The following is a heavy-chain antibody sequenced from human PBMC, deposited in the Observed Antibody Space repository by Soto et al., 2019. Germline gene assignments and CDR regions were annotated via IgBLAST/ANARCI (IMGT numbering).Heavy chain of an antibody. CDR3: AKRDSLWFGESINYFDY. J-gene: IGHJ4*02. Sequence: GGSLRLSCAASGFTFSSYAMSWVRQAPGKGLEWVSAISGSGGSTYYADSVKGRFTISRDNSKNTLYLQMNSLRAEDTAVYYCAKRDSLWFGESINYFDYWGQGIQVTVSS. CDR1: GFTFSSYA. CDR2: ISGSGGST. D-gene: IGHD3-10*01. V-gene: IGHV3-23*01.